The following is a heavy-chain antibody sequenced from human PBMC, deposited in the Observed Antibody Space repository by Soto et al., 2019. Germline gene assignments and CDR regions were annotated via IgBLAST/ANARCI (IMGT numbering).Heavy chain of an antibody. CDR1: GFTFSDYY. V-gene: IGHV3-7*01. D-gene: IGHD3-9*01. CDR3: ARPDKIASFDY. Sequence: GSLRLSCAASGFTFSDYYISWIRQAPGKGLEWVANINFGGGEKYHVDSVEGRFDISRDNPKNSLYLEMNSLRAEDLAVYYCARPDKIASFDYWGRGILVPVSS. J-gene: IGHJ4*02. CDR2: INFGGGEK.